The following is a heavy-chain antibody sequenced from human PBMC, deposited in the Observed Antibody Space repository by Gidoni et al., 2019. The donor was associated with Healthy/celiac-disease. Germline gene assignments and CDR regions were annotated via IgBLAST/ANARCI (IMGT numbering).Heavy chain of an antibody. CDR2: IFSNDEK. Sequence: QVTLKESGPVLVKPTETLTLTFTVSGFSLSNARMGVSWIRQPPGKALEWLAHIFSNDEKSYSTSLKSRLTISKDTSKSQAVLTMTNMDPVDTATYYCARIDSSGYYYYYYGMDVWGQGTTVTVSS. J-gene: IGHJ6*02. CDR3: ARIDSSGYYYYYYGMDV. V-gene: IGHV2-26*01. CDR1: GFSLSNARMG. D-gene: IGHD3-22*01.